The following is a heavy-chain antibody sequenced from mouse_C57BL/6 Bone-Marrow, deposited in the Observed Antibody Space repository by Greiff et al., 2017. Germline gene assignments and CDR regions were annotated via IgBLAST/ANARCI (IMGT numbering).Heavy chain of an antibody. CDR2: IDPENGDT. D-gene: IGHD1-1*01. Sequence: EVKLKQSGAELVRPGASVKLSCTASGFNIKDDYMHWVKQRPEQGLEWIGWIDPENGDTEYASKFQGKATITADTSSNTAYLQLSSLTSEDTAVYYCTTLTTVVATDYAMDYWGQGTSVTVSS. CDR3: TTLTTVVATDYAMDY. CDR1: GFNIKDDY. V-gene: IGHV14-4*01. J-gene: IGHJ4*01.